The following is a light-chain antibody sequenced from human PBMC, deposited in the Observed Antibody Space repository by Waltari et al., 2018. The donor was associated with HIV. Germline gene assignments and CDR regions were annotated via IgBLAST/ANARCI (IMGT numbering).Light chain of an antibody. CDR3: CSYAGTYTYVL. J-gene: IGLJ3*02. CDR2: EVI. V-gene: IGLV2-11*01. CDR1: SSDVGGYDS. Sequence: QSALTQPRSVSGSPGQSVTISCTGTSSDVGGYDSVSWYLQHPGKVPKLIIYEVINRPSGLPDRFSGSKFGNTASLTISGLQTEDEADYFCCSYAGTYTYVLFGGATKLTVL.